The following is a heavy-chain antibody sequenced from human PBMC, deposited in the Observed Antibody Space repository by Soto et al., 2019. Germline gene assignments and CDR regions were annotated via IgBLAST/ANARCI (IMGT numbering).Heavy chain of an antibody. CDR1: GYTFTGYY. V-gene: IGHV1-2*04. CDR2: INPNSGGT. Sequence: GASVKVSCKASGYTFTGYYMHWVRQAPGQGLEWMGWINPNSGGTNYAQKFQGWVTMTRDTSISTAYMELSRLRSDDTAVYYCARGGNYYGSGSYISYYYGMDVWGQGTTVTVSS. D-gene: IGHD3-10*01. CDR3: ARGGNYYGSGSYISYYYGMDV. J-gene: IGHJ6*02.